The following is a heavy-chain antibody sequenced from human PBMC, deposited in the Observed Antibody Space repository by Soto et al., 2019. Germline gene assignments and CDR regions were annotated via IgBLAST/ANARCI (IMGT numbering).Heavy chain of an antibody. CDR1: GFNFPTFW. CDR2: IYPGDSDT. D-gene: IGHD6-13*01. Sequence: GESLKISCKHSGFNFPTFWIAWVRQMPGKGLEWMEIIYPGDSDTRYSPSFQGQVTISADKSISTAYPQWSSLKASDTAMYYCARHGVPGRQQLVAYYGMDVWGQGTTVTV. CDR3: ARHGVPGRQQLVAYYGMDV. V-gene: IGHV5-51*01. J-gene: IGHJ6*02.